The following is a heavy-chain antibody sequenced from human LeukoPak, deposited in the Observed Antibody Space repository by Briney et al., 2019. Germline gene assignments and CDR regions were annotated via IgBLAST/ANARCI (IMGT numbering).Heavy chain of an antibody. CDR2: IRFNGAFT. J-gene: IGHJ3*02. CDR1: GFSFSSHG. Sequence: GGSLRLSCAAAGFSFSSHGMYWVRQAPGKGLEWLAFIRFNGAFTYYGDSVKGRFTISRDNSKNTLYLQMNSLRAEDTAVYYCAKGGDIVVVPEAFDIWGQGTMVTVSS. D-gene: IGHD2-2*01. CDR3: AKGGDIVVVPEAFDI. V-gene: IGHV3-30*02.